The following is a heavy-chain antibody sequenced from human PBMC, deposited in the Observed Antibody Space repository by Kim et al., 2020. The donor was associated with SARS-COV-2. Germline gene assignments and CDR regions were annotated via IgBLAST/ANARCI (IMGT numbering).Heavy chain of an antibody. D-gene: IGHD3-3*01. Sequence: ASVKVSCKASGYTFTGYYMHWVRQAPGQGLEWMGWINPYSGGTNYAQKFQGRVTMTRDTSINTAYMELSRLRSDDTAVYYCASEGGNCVYEFWSGPIDYWGQGTLVTVSS. V-gene: IGHV1-2*02. J-gene: IGHJ4*02. CDR2: INPYSGGT. CDR1: GYTFTGYY. CDR3: ASEGGNCVYEFWSGPIDY.